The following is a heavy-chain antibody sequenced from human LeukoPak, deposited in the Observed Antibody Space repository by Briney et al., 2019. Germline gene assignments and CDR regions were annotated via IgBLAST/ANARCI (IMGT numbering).Heavy chain of an antibody. CDR1: GFTLSGYD. CDR3: ARDRRDAYNYYYYGMDV. V-gene: IGHV3-13*01. D-gene: IGHD1-1*01. CDR2: IGTAGDT. J-gene: IGHJ6*02. Sequence: GGSLRLSWAASGFTLSGYDMHWVRQATGKGLEWVSGIGTAGDTYYPDSVKGRFTISREDTKNSLYLQMNSLRAGDTAVYYCARDRRDAYNYYYYGMDVWGQGTTVTVSS.